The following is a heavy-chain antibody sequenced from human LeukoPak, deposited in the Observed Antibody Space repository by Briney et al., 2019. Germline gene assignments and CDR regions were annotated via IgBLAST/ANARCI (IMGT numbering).Heavy chain of an antibody. Sequence: PSETLSLTCTVSGDSISTNTYYWGWIRQPPGKVLERIGSRSYGGTTYYHPAPQSLLTLSVDTSKDMSPLKLSSVTAADTAVYYCARGRNTMVRGALGAETRYYYSYYMDVWGKGTTVTVSS. CDR1: GDSISTNTYY. D-gene: IGHD3-10*01. V-gene: IGHV4-39*06. CDR3: ARGRNTMVRGALGAETRYYYSYYMDV. CDR2: RSYGGTT. J-gene: IGHJ6*03.